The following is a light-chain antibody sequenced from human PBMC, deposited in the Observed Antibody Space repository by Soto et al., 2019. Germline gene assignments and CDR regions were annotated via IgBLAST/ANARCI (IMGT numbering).Light chain of an antibody. V-gene: IGKV3-20*01. CDR2: AAS. CDR3: QQDGRSPIT. CDR1: QSVSSH. Sequence: EIMMTHSPATLSVYQGERATLSCRASQSVSSHLAWYQHKPGQAPRLLIYAASDRPTGIPDRFSGSGSGTDFTLTISRLEPEDFAVYYCQQDGRSPITFGLGTRLEIK. J-gene: IGKJ5*01.